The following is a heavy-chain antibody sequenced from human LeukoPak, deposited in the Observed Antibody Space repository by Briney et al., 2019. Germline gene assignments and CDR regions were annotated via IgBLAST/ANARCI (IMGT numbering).Heavy chain of an antibody. Sequence: PSETLSLTCAVYGGSFSTYSWSWIRQPPGKGLEWIGDINYSGNTNYNPSFKSRVTASIDTSKDQFSLKLNSVTAGDTAVYYCARHVDMTTVNYYYLDVWGEGTTVTVSS. CDR1: GGSFSTYS. J-gene: IGHJ6*03. CDR2: INYSGNT. V-gene: IGHV4-34*01. CDR3: ARHVDMTTVNYYYLDV. D-gene: IGHD4-11*01.